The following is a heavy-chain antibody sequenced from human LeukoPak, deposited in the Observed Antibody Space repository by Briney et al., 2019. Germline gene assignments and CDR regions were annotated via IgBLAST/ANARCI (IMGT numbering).Heavy chain of an antibody. Sequence: GASVKVSCKAYGYTFTGYYMHWIRQAPGQGLEWIGWINPNSGGTNYAQKFQGRVTMTRDTSISTAYMELSRLRSDDTAVYYCARRAGRGGYVGYDYWGQGTLVTVSS. D-gene: IGHD5-12*01. CDR2: INPNSGGT. V-gene: IGHV1-2*02. J-gene: IGHJ4*02. CDR3: ARRAGRGGYVGYDY. CDR1: GYTFTGYY.